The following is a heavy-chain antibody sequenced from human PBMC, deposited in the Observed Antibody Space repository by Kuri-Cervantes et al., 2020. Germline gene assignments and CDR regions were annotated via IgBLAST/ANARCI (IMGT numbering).Heavy chain of an antibody. CDR2: ISSSSSTI. D-gene: IGHD3-10*01. Sequence: GESLKISCAASGFTFSSYSMNWVRQAPGKGLEWVSYISSSSSTIYYADSVKGRFTISRDNAKNSLYLQMNSLRAEDTAVYYCARGENSGWGQGTLVTVSS. CDR1: GFTFSSYS. V-gene: IGHV3-48*01. CDR3: ARGENSG. J-gene: IGHJ4*02.